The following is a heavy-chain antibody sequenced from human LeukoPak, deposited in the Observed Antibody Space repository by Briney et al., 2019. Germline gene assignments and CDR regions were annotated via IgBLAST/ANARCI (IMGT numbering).Heavy chain of an antibody. D-gene: IGHD6-13*01. CDR2: ISYDGSNK. Sequence: PGGSLRLSCAASGFTFSSYGMHWVRQAPGKGLEWVAVISYDGSNKYYGDSVQGRFTISRDNSKNTLYLQMNSLRAEDTAVYYCAKGDIPAAYYYYGMDVWGQGTTVTVSS. CDR1: GFTFSSYG. J-gene: IGHJ6*02. V-gene: IGHV3-30*18. CDR3: AKGDIPAAYYYYGMDV.